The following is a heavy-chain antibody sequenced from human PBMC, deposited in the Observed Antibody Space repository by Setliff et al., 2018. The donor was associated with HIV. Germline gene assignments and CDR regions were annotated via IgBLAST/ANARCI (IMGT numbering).Heavy chain of an antibody. CDR2: IYNSVTT. CDR1: GASISSNT. V-gene: IGHV4-59*08. CDR3: ARRGDFFYYAMDV. J-gene: IGHJ6*02. Sequence: PSETLSLTCIVSGASISSNTWSWIRQAPGKGLQWIGFIYNSVTTNYNPSLKSRVTISLDTSKNQFSLKLSSVTAADTAVYYCARRGDFFYYAMDVWGQGTTVTVSS.